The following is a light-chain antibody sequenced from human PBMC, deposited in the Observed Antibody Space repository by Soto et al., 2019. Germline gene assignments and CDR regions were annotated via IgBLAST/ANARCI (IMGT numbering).Light chain of an antibody. V-gene: IGLV2-14*01. CDR3: SSYTGSSTYV. CDR1: SSDIGGYNY. CDR2: EVS. Sequence: QSALTQPASVSGSPGQSITISCTGTSSDIGGYNYVSWYQHHPGKVPKVMIYEVSNRPSGVSNRFSGSKSGNTASLTISGLQAEDEADYYCSSYTGSSTYVFGTGTKLTVL. J-gene: IGLJ1*01.